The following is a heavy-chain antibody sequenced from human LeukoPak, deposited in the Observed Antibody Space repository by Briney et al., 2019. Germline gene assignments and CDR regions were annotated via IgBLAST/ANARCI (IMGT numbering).Heavy chain of an antibody. J-gene: IGHJ4*02. CDR1: GLTFNSYG. V-gene: IGHV3-30*02. Sequence: GGSLRLSCAASGLTFNSYGMHWVRQAPGKGLEWVTFIRFDGSKKHYADSVKGRFTISRDISKNTLYLQMNSLRTEDTAVYYCAKDGGRAAIAFWGQGTLVTVSS. CDR3: AKDGGRAAIAF. CDR2: IRFDGSKK. D-gene: IGHD2-15*01.